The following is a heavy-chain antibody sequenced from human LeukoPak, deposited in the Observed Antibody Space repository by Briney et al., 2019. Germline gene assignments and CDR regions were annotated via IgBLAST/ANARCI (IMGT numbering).Heavy chain of an antibody. CDR3: ARHRRNSIIGTVSSRGFDS. CDR2: IYPADSDT. V-gene: IGHV5-51*01. Sequence: GGSLEISCQGSGYSFTTYWIGWGRQLPGKGLEWMGIIYPADSDTTDSPSFQRQVTISADKSISTAYLHCSSLKASDTAMYYCARHRRNSIIGTVSSRGFDSWGQGTLVTVSS. CDR1: GYSFTTYW. J-gene: IGHJ4*02. D-gene: IGHD3-10*01.